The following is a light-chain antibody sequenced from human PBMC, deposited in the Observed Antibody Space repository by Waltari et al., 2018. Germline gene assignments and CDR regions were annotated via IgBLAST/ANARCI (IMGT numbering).Light chain of an antibody. V-gene: IGKV3-20*01. CDR3: QQYASPPIT. CDR2: GAS. CDR1: QNVGKNY. J-gene: IGKJ5*01. Sequence: EILLTQSPGTLSLSPGERATLSCRASQNVGKNYLGWYQQRPGQPPRLLIFGASNRATGIPGRFSGSGSGTDFTLTISRLESEDFAVYFCQQYASPPITFGQGTRLE.